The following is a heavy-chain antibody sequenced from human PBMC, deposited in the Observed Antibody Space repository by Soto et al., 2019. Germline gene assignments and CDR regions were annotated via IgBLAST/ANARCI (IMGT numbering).Heavy chain of an antibody. CDR3: AKTRGAMIYAISVYGMDV. V-gene: IGHV3-23*01. J-gene: IGHJ6*02. D-gene: IGHD2-8*01. Sequence: EVQLLESGGGFIHPGGSLRLSCAASGFSFSSFAMNWVRQAPGKGLEWVSIISGSADSTFYADSVKGRFTISRDNFKRTLYLQINSVRAEDTAVYYCAKTRGAMIYAISVYGMDVWGQGTTVTVSS. CDR1: GFSFSSFA. CDR2: ISGSADST.